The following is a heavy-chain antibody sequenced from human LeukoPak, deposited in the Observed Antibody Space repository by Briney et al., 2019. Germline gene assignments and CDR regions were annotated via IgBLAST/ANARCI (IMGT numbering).Heavy chain of an antibody. V-gene: IGHV1-18*01. CDR1: GYTFTSYG. CDR3: ARGWDSSGINDAFDI. CDR2: ISAYNGNT. Sequence: ASVKVSCKASGYTFTSYGISWVRQAPGQELEWMGWISAYNGNTNYAQKLQGRVTMTTHTSTSTAYMELRSLRSDDTAVYYSARGWDSSGINDAFDIWGQGTMVTVSS. D-gene: IGHD3-22*01. J-gene: IGHJ3*02.